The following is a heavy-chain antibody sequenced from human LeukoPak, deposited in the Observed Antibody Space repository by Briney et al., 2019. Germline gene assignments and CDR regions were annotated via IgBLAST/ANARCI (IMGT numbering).Heavy chain of an antibody. CDR2: INPNSGGT. CDR3: ARDQRYDFWSGFAYNWFDP. CDR1: GYTFTGYY. V-gene: IGHV1-2*02. J-gene: IGHJ5*02. D-gene: IGHD3-3*01. Sequence: ASVKVSCKASGYTFTGYYMRWVRQAPGQGLEWMGWINPNSGGTNYAQKFQGRVTMTRDTSISTAYMELSRLRSDDTAVYYCARDQRYDFWSGFAYNWFDPWGQGTLVTVSS.